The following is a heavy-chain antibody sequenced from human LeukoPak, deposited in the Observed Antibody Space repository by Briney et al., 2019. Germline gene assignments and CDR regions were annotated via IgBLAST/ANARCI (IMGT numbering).Heavy chain of an antibody. J-gene: IGHJ3*02. CDR3: ASPGGYYFEAFDI. D-gene: IGHD2/OR15-2a*01. CDR1: GFTFSSYE. CDR2: ISSSGSTI. V-gene: IGHV3-48*03. Sequence: GGSLRLSFAASGFTFSSYEMNWVRQAPGKGLEWVSYISSSGSTIYYADSVKGRFTISRDNAKNSLYLQMNSLRAEDTAVYYCASPGGYYFEAFDIWGQVTKVTVSS.